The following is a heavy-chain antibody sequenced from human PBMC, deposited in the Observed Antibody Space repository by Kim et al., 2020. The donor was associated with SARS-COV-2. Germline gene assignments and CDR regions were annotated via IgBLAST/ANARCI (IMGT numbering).Heavy chain of an antibody. D-gene: IGHD2-15*01. V-gene: IGHV4-31*03. CDR1: GGSISSGGYY. Sequence: SETLSLTCTVSGGSISSGGYYWSWIRQHPGKGLEWIGYIYYSGSTYYNPSLKSRVTISVDTSKNQFSLKLSSVTAADTAVYYCARDRAEYCSGGSCYPVDYYYYMDVWGKGTTVTVSS. CDR3: ARDRAEYCSGGSCYPVDYYYYMDV. J-gene: IGHJ6*03. CDR2: IYYSGST.